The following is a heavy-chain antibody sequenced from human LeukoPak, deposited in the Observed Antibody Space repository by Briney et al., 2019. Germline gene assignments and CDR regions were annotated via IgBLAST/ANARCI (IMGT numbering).Heavy chain of an antibody. Sequence: SETLSLTCTVSGGSISSYYWSWIRQPAGRGLEWIGRIYTSGSTNYNPSLKSRVTMSVDTSKNQFSLKLSSVTTADTAVYYCARDGFWSGKIDIWGQGTLVTVSS. CDR3: ARDGFWSGKIDI. D-gene: IGHD3-3*01. V-gene: IGHV4-4*07. J-gene: IGHJ5*02. CDR1: GGSISSYY. CDR2: IYTSGST.